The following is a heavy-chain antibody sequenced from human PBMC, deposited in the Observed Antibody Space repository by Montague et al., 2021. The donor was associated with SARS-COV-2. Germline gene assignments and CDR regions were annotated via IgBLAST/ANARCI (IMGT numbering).Heavy chain of an antibody. J-gene: IGHJ4*02. CDR3: ARFGSGTLEFDL. Sequence: SETLSLTCSVSGEPISGFFWNWIRQPAGKGLEWIGRIYASGGTDXNSSLESRVFMSVDTSTNQFSLSLTSVTAADTAVYFCARFGSGTLEFDLWGQGTLVTVSS. V-gene: IGHV4-4*07. D-gene: IGHD1-26*01. CDR2: IYASGGT. CDR1: GEPISGFF.